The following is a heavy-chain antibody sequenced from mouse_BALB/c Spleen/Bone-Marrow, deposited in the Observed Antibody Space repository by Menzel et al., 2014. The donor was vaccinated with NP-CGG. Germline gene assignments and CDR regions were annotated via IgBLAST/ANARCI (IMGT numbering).Heavy chain of an antibody. Sequence: QVQLQHPGAELVKPGASVKLSCKTSGYTFXNYWIQWVKQRPGQGLGWIGEIFPGTGTTYYNEKFKGKATLTIDTSSSTAYMQLSSLTSEDSAVYFCARHYYGSSDAMDYWGQGTSVTVSS. CDR1: GYTFXNYW. D-gene: IGHD1-1*01. CDR2: IFPGTGTT. V-gene: IGHV1S132*01. J-gene: IGHJ4*01. CDR3: ARHYYGSSDAMDY.